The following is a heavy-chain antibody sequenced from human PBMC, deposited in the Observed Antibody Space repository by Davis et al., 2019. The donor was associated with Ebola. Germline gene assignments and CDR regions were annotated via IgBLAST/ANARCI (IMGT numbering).Heavy chain of an antibody. CDR1: GGTFNSYV. CDR2: IVPIFGTT. D-gene: IGHD3-10*01. CDR3: TLRGHEGVKNQGVPRFDY. Sequence: SVKVSCKASGGTFNSYVISWVRQVPGQGLEWMGGIVPIFGTTNYAQYFQGRVTITADETTSTAYMEMSSLRSEDTSIYYCTLRGHEGVKNQGVPRFDYRGQGTLGTVFS. V-gene: IGHV1-69*13. J-gene: IGHJ4*02.